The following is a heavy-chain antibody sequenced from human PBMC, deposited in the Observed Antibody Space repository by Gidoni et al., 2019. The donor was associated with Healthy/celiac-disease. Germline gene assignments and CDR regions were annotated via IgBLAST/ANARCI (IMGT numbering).Heavy chain of an antibody. CDR2: INNRGDYT. CDR1: GFTFYNYA. CDR3: VTPLTRSAWVY. V-gene: IGHV3-23*01. D-gene: IGHD4-4*01. J-gene: IGHJ4*02. Sequence: EVQLLESGGGLVQPGGSLRISCAASGFTFYNYAMSWVRQAPGKGLEWIAGINNRGDYTNYADSVKGRFTSSRDNPKNMLYLQMNSLRAEDTAIYYCVTPLTRSAWVYWGQGTLVTVSS.